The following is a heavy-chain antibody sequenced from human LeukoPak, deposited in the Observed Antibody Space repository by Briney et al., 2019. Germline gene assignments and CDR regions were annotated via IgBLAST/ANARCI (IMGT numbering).Heavy chain of an antibody. Sequence: PSETLSLTCTVSGGSISSYYWSWIRQPAGKGLEWIGRIYTSGSTNYNPSLKSRVTMSVDTSKNQFSLKLSSVTAADTAVYYCARDYVWGRYRYFDYWGQGTLVTVSS. CDR1: GGSISSYY. CDR3: ARDYVWGRYRYFDY. V-gene: IGHV4-4*07. D-gene: IGHD3-16*02. J-gene: IGHJ4*02. CDR2: IYTSGST.